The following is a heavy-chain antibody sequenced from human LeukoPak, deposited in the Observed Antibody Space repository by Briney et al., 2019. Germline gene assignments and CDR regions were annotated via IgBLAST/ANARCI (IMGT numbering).Heavy chain of an antibody. J-gene: IGHJ6*03. V-gene: IGHV4-59*11. CDR3: ARGAWTGTNYYYYYMDV. CDR2: IYYSGST. Sequence: SETLSLTFTVSGGSISSHYGGWIRQPPGKGLEWIGYIYYSGSTNYNPSLKSRVTISVDTSKNQFSLKLSSVTAADTAVYYCARGAWTGTNYYYYYMDVWGKGTTVTVSS. CDR1: GGSISSHY. D-gene: IGHD1-7*01.